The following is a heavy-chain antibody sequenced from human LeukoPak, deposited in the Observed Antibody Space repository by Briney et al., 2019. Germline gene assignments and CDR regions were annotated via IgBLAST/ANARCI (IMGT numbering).Heavy chain of an antibody. CDR1: GVTFTSAW. D-gene: IGHD6-6*01. J-gene: IGHJ4*02. CDR2: IKSKTDGGTT. Sequence: GGSLRLSCAASGVTFTSAWMTWVRQAPGKGLEWVGRIKSKTDGGTTDYAAPVKGRITISRDDSKNALYLQMNSLKTEDTAVYYCATGQQLVPDYWGQGTLVTVSS. V-gene: IGHV3-15*01. CDR3: ATGQQLVPDY.